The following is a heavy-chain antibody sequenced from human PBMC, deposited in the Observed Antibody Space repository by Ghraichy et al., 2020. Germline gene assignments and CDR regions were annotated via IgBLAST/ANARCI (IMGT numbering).Heavy chain of an antibody. CDR3: TAGIIGNNGGIDV. D-gene: IGHD3-10*01. CDR2: IKSNAHGGTT. J-gene: IGHJ6*02. Sequence: GGSLRLSCAGSGYTFSNAWMNWVRQAPGKGLEWVGLIKSNAHGGTTDYAAPVKGRLTISRDDSENTLYLQMNSLKTEDTAIYYCTAGIIGNNGGIDVWGQATTVTVSS. CDR1: GYTFSNAW. V-gene: IGHV3-15*07.